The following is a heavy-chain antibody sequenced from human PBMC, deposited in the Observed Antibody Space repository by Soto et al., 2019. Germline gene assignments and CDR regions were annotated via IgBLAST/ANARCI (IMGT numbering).Heavy chain of an antibody. D-gene: IGHD6-19*01. CDR1: GYSFTNND. CDR3: AHRPSGWYLFDY. CDR2: MNPGSGDT. V-gene: IGHV1-8*01. Sequence: ASVKVSCKASGYSFTNNDVSWVRQATGQGLEWMGWMNPGSGDTGYAQKFQGRVTMTRDISIATAYMELSSLRSGDTATYYCAHRPSGWYLFDYWGQGTLVTVSS. J-gene: IGHJ4*02.